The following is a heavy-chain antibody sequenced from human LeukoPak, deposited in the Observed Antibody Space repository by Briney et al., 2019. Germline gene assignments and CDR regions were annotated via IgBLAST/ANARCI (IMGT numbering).Heavy chain of an antibody. Sequence: SETLSLTCTVSGGSISSYYWRWIRQTPGKGLEWIGYIYYSGSTNYNPSLKSRVTISVDTSKNQFSLKLSSVTAADTAVYYCAGGADSSGYYYDLDYWGQGTLVTVSS. J-gene: IGHJ4*02. CDR3: AGGADSSGYYYDLDY. V-gene: IGHV4-59*01. CDR2: IYYSGST. CDR1: GGSISSYY. D-gene: IGHD3-22*01.